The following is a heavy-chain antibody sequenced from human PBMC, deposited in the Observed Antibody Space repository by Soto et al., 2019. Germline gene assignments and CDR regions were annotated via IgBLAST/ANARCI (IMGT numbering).Heavy chain of an antibody. CDR2: INPNSGGT. J-gene: IGHJ6*02. D-gene: IGHD6-19*01. CDR1: GYTFTGYY. Sequence: ASVKVSCKASGYTFTGYYMHWVRQAPGQGLEWMGWINPNSGGTNYAQKFQGWVTMTRDTSISTAYMELSRLRSDDTAVYYCARRIAVAGTSDYGMDVWGQGTTVTVS. CDR3: ARRIAVAGTSDYGMDV. V-gene: IGHV1-2*04.